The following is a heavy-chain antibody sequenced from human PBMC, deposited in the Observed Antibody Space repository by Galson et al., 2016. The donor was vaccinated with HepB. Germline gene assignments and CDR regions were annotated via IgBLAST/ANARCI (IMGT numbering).Heavy chain of an antibody. CDR3: ARARLLWFGELFYYYPGMDV. V-gene: IGHV1-69*01. D-gene: IGHD3-10*01. J-gene: IGHJ6*02. CDR2: IIPIFGTP. CDR1: GGTFNRYA. Sequence: SGGTFNRYAISWVRQAPGQGLEWMGGIIPIFGTPNYAQKFQGRVTITADESTSTAYMELSSLRSEATAVYYCARARLLWFGELFYYYPGMDVWGQGTTVTVSS.